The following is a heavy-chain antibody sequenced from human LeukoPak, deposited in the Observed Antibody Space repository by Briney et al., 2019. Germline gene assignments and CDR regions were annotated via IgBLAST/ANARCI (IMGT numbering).Heavy chain of an antibody. D-gene: IGHD6-19*01. CDR1: GFTFSSYW. CDR3: VRALHGWYSGYFDY. CDR2: INSDGSSI. Sequence: GGSLRLSCAASGFTFSSYWMHWVRQAPGKGLVWVSRINSDGSSISYADSVKGRFTISRDNAKNTLYLQMNSLRAEDTAVYYCVRALHGWYSGYFDYWGQGTLVTVSS. V-gene: IGHV3-74*01. J-gene: IGHJ4*02.